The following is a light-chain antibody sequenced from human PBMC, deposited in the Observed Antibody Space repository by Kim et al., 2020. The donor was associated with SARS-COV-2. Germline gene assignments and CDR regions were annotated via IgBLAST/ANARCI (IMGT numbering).Light chain of an antibody. CDR1: RDINNK. V-gene: IGKV1-17*01. J-gene: IGKJ5*01. CDR2: SAS. CDR3: LQQNTYPVS. Sequence: ASVGDIVTLTCRASRDINNKLGWKQPSPGSAPKHLYYSASGLQSGVPSRFSGRGSGTEFTHKSSSLQAGDFSSHCWLQQNTYPVSFGQGKRLEIK.